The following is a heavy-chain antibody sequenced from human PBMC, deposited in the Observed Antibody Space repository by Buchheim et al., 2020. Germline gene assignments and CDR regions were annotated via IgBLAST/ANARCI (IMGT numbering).Heavy chain of an antibody. D-gene: IGHD1-26*01. CDR1: GGTFSSYA. CDR3: ARGPSGRSNWFDP. CDR2: IIPILGIA. V-gene: IGHV1-69*04. J-gene: IGHJ5*02. Sequence: QVQLVQSGAEVKKPVSSVKVSCKASGGTFSSYAISWVRPAPGPGLEWMGRIIPILGIANYAQKFQGRVTITADKSTRPAYMELSSLRSEDTAVYYCARGPSGRSNWFDPWGQGTL.